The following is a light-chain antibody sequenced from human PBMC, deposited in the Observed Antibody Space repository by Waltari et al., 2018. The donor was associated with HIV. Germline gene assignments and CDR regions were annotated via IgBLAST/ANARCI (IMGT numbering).Light chain of an antibody. V-gene: IGLV2-23*01. CDR3: SSYGGSSNWL. J-gene: IGLJ2*01. CDR2: EGI. CDR1: SSDIGNYNL. Sequence: QSALTQPASVSGSPGQSITISCTGTSSDIGNYNLVSWYQQHPGKAPKLIIYEGIKRPSGVSNRISGSKSANTASLTISGLQAEDEADYFCSSYGGSSNWLFGGVTKLTVL.